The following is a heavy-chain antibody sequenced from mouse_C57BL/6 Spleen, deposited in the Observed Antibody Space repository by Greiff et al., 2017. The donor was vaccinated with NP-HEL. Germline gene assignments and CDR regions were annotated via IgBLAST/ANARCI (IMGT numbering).Heavy chain of an antibody. CDR3: ARAWAY. Sequence: VQLQQSGAELARPGASVKLSCKASGYTFTSYGISWVKQRTGQGLEWIGEIYPRSGNTYYNEKFKGKATLTADKSSSTAYMEVRSLTSEDSAVYFCARAWAYWGQGTLVTVSA. CDR2: IYPRSGNT. CDR1: GYTFTSYG. V-gene: IGHV1-81*01. J-gene: IGHJ3*01.